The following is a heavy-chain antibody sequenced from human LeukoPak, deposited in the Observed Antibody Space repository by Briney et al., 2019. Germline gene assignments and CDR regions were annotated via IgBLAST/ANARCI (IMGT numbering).Heavy chain of an antibody. CDR2: INHSGNT. CDR3: ARGLGYCSGGSCAGDY. CDR1: GGSFSGYY. Sequence: SETLSLTCAVYGGSFSGYYWSCTRQPPGKGLEWIGEINHSGNTNYNPSLKSRVTISVDTSKNQFSLKLSSVTAADTAVYYCARGLGYCSGGSCAGDYWGQGTLVTVSS. V-gene: IGHV4-34*01. D-gene: IGHD2-15*01. J-gene: IGHJ4*02.